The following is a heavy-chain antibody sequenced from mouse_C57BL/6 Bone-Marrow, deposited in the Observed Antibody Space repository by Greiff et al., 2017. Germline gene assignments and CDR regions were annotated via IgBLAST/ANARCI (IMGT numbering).Heavy chain of an antibody. Sequence: VQLQQSVAELVRPGASVKLSCTASGFNIKNTYMHWVKQRPEQGLEWIGRIDPANGNTKYAPKFQGKATITADTSSSTAYMQLSSLTSEDSAVYYCAREGITAVVAHFDYWGQGTTLTVSS. V-gene: IGHV14-3*01. CDR1: GFNIKNTY. CDR3: AREGITAVVAHFDY. J-gene: IGHJ2*01. D-gene: IGHD1-1*01. CDR2: IDPANGNT.